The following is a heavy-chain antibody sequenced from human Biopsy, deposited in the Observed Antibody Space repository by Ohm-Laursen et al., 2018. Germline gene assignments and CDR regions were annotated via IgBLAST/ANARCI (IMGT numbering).Heavy chain of an antibody. J-gene: IGHJ6*02. CDR1: GYTFTTYY. Sequence: SVKVSCKVSGYTFTTYYIHWVRQAPGQGLEWMGIIAPRGSDATYAQKFQGRLIMTTDTSTATVYMQLGNLTSEDTAVYFCARDRIELEAAPTNADYYYFGMDVWGQGTTVTVS. CDR3: ARDRIELEAAPTNADYYYFGMDV. V-gene: IGHV1-46*01. D-gene: IGHD2-15*01. CDR2: IAPRGSDA.